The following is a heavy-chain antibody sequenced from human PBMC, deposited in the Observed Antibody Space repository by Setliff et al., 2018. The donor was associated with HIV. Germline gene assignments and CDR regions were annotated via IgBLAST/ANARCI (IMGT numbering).Heavy chain of an antibody. CDR3: ARGVRDHREYYYYMDV. D-gene: IGHD3-10*01. V-gene: IGHV1-8*01. J-gene: IGHJ6*03. Sequence: GASVKVSCKASGYTFTSYDINWVRQATGQGLEWMGWMNPNSGNTGYAQKFQGRVTMTRNTSISTAYMELSSLRSEDTAVYYCARGVRDHREYYYYMDVWGKGTTVTVSS. CDR1: GYTFTSYD. CDR2: MNPNSGNT.